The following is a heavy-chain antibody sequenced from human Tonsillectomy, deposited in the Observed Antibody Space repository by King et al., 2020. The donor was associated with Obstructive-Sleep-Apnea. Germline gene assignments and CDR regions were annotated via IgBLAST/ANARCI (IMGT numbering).Heavy chain of an antibody. V-gene: IGHV3-30*18. CDR3: AKDASSLIVGATGHFDY. Sequence: VQLVESGGGVVQPGRSLRLSCAASGFTFNSYGLHGVRQAPGKGLEWVAIISYDGSNKYYAESVKGRFTISRDNSKNTLYLQMDSLRVEDTAVYYCAKDASSLIVGATGHFDYWGQGTLVTVSS. D-gene: IGHD1-26*01. CDR2: ISYDGSNK. J-gene: IGHJ4*02. CDR1: GFTFNSYG.